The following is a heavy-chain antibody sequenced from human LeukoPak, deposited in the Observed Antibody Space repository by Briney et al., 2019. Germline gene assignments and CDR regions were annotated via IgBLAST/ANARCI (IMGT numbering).Heavy chain of an antibody. CDR1: GYTFTSYG. Sequence: SVKVSCKASGYTFTSYGISWVRQAPGQGLEWMGRIIPILGIANYAQKFQGRVTITADKSTSTAYMELSSLRSEDTAVYYCARDAHASYGDPPDYWGQGTLVTVSS. CDR3: ARDAHASYGDPPDY. J-gene: IGHJ4*02. V-gene: IGHV1-69*04. D-gene: IGHD4-17*01. CDR2: IIPILGIA.